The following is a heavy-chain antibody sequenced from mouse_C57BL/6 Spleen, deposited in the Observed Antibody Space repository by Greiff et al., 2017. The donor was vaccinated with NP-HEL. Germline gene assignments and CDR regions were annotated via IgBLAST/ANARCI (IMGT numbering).Heavy chain of an antibody. J-gene: IGHJ2*01. Sequence: EVKLVESGGGLVQPKGSLKLSCAASGFSFNTYAMNWVRQAPGKGLEWVARIRSKSNNYATYYADSVKDRFTISRDDSESMLYLQMNNLKTEDTAMYYCVRQNYERFDYWGQGTTLTVSS. CDR2: IRSKSNNYAT. CDR1: GFSFNTYA. CDR3: VRQNYERFDY. V-gene: IGHV10-1*01. D-gene: IGHD1-1*01.